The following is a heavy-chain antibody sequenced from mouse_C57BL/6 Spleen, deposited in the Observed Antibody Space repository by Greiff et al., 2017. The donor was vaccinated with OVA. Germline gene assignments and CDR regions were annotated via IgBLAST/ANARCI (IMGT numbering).Heavy chain of an antibody. Sequence: QVQLQQSGPGLVQPSQSLSITCTVSGFSLTSYGVHWVRQSPGKGLEWLGVLWSGGSTDYNAAFISRLSISKDNSKSQVFFKMNSLQADDTAIYYCARNEGGDYYSNYWYFDVWGTGTTVTVSS. D-gene: IGHD2-5*01. J-gene: IGHJ1*03. CDR3: ARNEGGDYYSNYWYFDV. CDR1: GFSLTSYG. CDR2: LWSGGST. V-gene: IGHV2-2*01.